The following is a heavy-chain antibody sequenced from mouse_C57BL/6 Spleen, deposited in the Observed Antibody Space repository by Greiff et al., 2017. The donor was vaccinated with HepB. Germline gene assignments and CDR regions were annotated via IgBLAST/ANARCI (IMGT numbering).Heavy chain of an antibody. CDR1: GYTFTSYW. CDR3: ARWSNYGDYYAMDY. Sequence: QVQLKQPGAELVKPGASVKLSCKASGYTFTSYWMHWVKQRPGRGLEWIGRIDPNSGGTKYNEKFKSKATLTVDKPSSTAYMQLSSLTSEDSAVYYSARWSNYGDYYAMDYWGQGTSVTVSS. CDR2: IDPNSGGT. J-gene: IGHJ4*01. D-gene: IGHD2-5*01. V-gene: IGHV1-72*01.